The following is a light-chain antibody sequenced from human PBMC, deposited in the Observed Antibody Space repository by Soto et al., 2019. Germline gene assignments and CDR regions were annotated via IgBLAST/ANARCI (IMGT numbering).Light chain of an antibody. CDR1: RAITNH. J-gene: IGKJ4*01. CDR3: QQNYITPLT. CDR2: AAS. V-gene: IGKV1-39*01. Sequence: DVQLTQSPSPLSASVGDRVSISCRASRAITNHLNWYQQKPGKAPILLVYAASTLETGVPSRFSGSGSGTHVSLPIDNLQPEDVATYYCQQNYITPLTFGGGTKVEI.